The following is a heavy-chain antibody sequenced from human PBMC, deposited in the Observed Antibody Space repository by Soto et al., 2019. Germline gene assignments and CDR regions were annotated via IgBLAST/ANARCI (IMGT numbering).Heavy chain of an antibody. J-gene: IGHJ3*01. CDR2: ISGGGGTT. CDR1: GFTFSYYA. V-gene: IGHV3-23*01. D-gene: IGHD3-22*01. Sequence: GGSLRLSCAASGFTFSYYAMSWVRQTPGTGLEWVSGISGGGGTTYYAASVKGRFTISRDNSKNTVFLQMKSLRAEDTAVYYCAKTRLYDSPDYHRDALDVWGQGTRVTVSS. CDR3: AKTRLYDSPDYHRDALDV.